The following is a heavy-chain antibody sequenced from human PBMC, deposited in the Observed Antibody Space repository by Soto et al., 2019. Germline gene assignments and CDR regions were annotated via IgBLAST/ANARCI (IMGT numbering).Heavy chain of an antibody. D-gene: IGHD4-17*01. CDR1: GFTFSSYG. J-gene: IGHJ4*02. Sequence: QVQLVESGGGVVQPGRSLRLSCAASGFTFSSYGMHWVRQAPGKGLEWVAVISYDGNNKYYADSVKGRFTISRDNFKNTLYLQMDSLRAEDTAMYYCAKDHLETTVTTPSYWGQGRLVSVSS. V-gene: IGHV3-30*18. CDR2: ISYDGNNK. CDR3: AKDHLETTVTTPSY.